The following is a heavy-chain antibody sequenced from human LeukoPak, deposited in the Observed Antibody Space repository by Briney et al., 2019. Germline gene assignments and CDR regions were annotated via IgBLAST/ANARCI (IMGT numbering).Heavy chain of an antibody. V-gene: IGHV4-59*12. D-gene: IGHD4-17*01. J-gene: IGHJ4*02. CDR1: GGSISSYY. CDR3: ARDDGDYVDY. Sequence: SETLSLTCTVSGGSISSYYWSWIRQPPGKGLGWIGYIYYSGSTNYTPSLKSRVTISVDTSKNQFSLKLSSVTAADTAVYYCARDDGDYVDYWGQGTLVTVSS. CDR2: IYYSGST.